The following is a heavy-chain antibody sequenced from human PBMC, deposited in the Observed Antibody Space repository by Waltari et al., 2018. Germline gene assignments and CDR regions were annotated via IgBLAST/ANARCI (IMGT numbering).Heavy chain of an antibody. D-gene: IGHD5-12*01. CDR3: AKDRGGYDEYYFDY. CDR1: GFTFSSYG. V-gene: IGHV3-30*02. J-gene: IGHJ4*02. Sequence: QVQLVESGGGVVQPGGSLRLSCAASGFTFSSYGMHWVRQAPGKGLEWVGFIRYDGSNKDYADSVQGRFTISRDNSKNTLDLQMNSLRPEDTAVYYCAKDRGGYDEYYFDYWGQGTLVTVSS. CDR2: IRYDGSNK.